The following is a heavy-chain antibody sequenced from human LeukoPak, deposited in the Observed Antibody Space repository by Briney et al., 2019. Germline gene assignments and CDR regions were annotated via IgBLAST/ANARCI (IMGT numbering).Heavy chain of an antibody. CDR2: IKSMTDGGAT. CDR3: TTGRWFDP. J-gene: IGHJ5*02. CDR1: EFTFSSAW. Sequence: GGSLRLSCAASEFTFSSAWMNWVRQAPGKGLEWVGRIKSMTDGGATEYAAPAKGRFTISRDDSKNTLYLQMNSLKTEDTAVYYCTTGRWFDPRGQGTLVTVSS. V-gene: IGHV3-15*01.